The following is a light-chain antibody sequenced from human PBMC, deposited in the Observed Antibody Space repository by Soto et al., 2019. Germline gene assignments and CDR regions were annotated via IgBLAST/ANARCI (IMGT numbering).Light chain of an antibody. V-gene: IGLV2-14*01. CDR1: SSDVGAYNY. CDR2: EVT. CDR3: NSYTTSTTLV. J-gene: IGLJ3*02. Sequence: QSVLTQPASVSGSPGQSITISCTGTSSDVGAYNYVSWYQHHPGKAPKLIIYEVTNRPSGVSNRFSGSKSGNTASLTISGLQAEDEDDYYCNSYTTSTTLVFGGGTKLTVL.